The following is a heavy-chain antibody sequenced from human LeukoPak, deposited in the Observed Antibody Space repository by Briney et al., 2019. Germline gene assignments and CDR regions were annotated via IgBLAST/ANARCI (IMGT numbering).Heavy chain of an antibody. Sequence: AGGSLRLSCAASGFTFSDYYMSWIRQAPGKGLEWVSYSSSSGSTIYYADSVKGRFTISRDNAKNSLYLQMNSLRAEDTAVYYCAREKRYYDSSGYQDWGQGTLVTVSS. CDR3: AREKRYYDSSGYQD. CDR2: SSSSGSTI. J-gene: IGHJ4*02. V-gene: IGHV3-11*01. D-gene: IGHD3-22*01. CDR1: GFTFSDYY.